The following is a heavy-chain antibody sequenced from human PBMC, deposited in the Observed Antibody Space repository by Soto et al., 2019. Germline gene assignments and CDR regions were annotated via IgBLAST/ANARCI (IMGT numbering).Heavy chain of an antibody. J-gene: IGHJ5*01. V-gene: IGHV1-8*01. Sequence: ASVKVSCKASGYTFSSYDINWVRQATGQGLEWMGWMNPNSGNTGYAQKFQGRVTMSRNTSISTAYMELSSLRSEDTAVYYCARVVDIVASIASPYNLFDPWGQGTLVTVSS. D-gene: IGHD5-12*01. CDR3: ARVVDIVASIASPYNLFDP. CDR1: GYTFSSYD. CDR2: MNPNSGNT.